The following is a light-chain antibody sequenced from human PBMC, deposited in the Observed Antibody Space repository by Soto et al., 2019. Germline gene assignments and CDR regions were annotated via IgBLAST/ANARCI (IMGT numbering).Light chain of an antibody. CDR2: GAS. CDR1: QTVRNNY. J-gene: IGKJ1*01. V-gene: IGKV3-20*01. CDR3: QQYGSSPTT. Sequence: EFVLTQSPGTLSLSPGERATLSCRASQTVRNNYLAWYQQKPGQAPRLLIFGASIRDTGIPDRFSGSGSGTDFTLTISRLEPEDFAVYHCQQYGSSPTTFGQGTKVDIK.